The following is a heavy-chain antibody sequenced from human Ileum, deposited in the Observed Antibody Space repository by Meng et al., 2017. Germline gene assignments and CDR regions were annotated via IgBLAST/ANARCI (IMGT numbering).Heavy chain of an antibody. V-gene: IGHV4-31*03. CDR2: IYYSGST. Sequence: CTVSGGSISSGGYYWSWIRQHPGKGLEWIGYIYYSGSTYYNPSLKSRVTISVDTSKNQFSLKLSSVTAADTAVYYCARVVSRYFDWFFDYWGQGTLVTVSS. CDR1: GGSISSGGYY. J-gene: IGHJ4*02. D-gene: IGHD3-9*01. CDR3: ARVVSRYFDWFFDY.